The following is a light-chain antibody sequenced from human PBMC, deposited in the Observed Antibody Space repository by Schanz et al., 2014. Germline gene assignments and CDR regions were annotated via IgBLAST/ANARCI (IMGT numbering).Light chain of an antibody. J-gene: IGKJ1*01. V-gene: IGKV1-5*03. CDR1: QSISSW. CDR3: QQYNSYSQT. Sequence: DIQMTQSPSTLSASVGDRVTLTCRASQSISSWLAWYQQKPEKAPRLLIYKASSLQSGVPSRFSGSGSGTEFTLTISSLQPDDFATYYCQQYNSYSQTFGQGTKVEIK. CDR2: KAS.